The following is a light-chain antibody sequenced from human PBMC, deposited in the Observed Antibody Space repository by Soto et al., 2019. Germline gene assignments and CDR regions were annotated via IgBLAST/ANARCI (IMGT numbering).Light chain of an antibody. CDR2: GAS. J-gene: IGKJ1*01. V-gene: IGKV3-15*01. Sequence: EIVLTQSPATLSLSPGERATLSCRASQSVSSTLAWYQQKPGQAPRLLIYGASTRATGIPARFSGSGSGTEFTLTISSLESEDFAVYYCQQRIYWPFTFGQGTKVDIK. CDR3: QQRIYWPFT. CDR1: QSVSST.